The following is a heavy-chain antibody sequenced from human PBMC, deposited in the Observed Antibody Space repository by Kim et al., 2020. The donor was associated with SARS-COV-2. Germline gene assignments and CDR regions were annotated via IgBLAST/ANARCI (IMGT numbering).Heavy chain of an antibody. Sequence: SNPSLKSRVSMSVDTSKNQFSLKVTSVTAADTAVYFCAREAVTARPDWFDPWGQGILVTVSS. J-gene: IGHJ5*02. D-gene: IGHD2-21*02. V-gene: IGHV4-4*06. CDR3: AREAVTARPDWFDP.